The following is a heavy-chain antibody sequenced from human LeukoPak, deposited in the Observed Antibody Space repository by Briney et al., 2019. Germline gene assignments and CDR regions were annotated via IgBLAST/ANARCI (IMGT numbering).Heavy chain of an antibody. J-gene: IGHJ4*02. D-gene: IGHD2/OR15-2a*01. Sequence: GSLRLSCAAPGFTFSSYAMSWVRQAPGKGLEWVSVISDSGGSIYYADSVKGRFTISRDNSKNTLHLQMHSLRAEDTAVYYCAKDRSTLTERYFDSWGQGTLVTVSS. CDR2: ISDSGGSI. CDR1: GFTFSSYA. V-gene: IGHV3-23*01. CDR3: AKDRSTLTERYFDS.